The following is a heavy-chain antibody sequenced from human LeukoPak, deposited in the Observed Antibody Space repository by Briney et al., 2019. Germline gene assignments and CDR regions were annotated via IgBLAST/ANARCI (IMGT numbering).Heavy chain of an antibody. V-gene: IGHV4-34*01. CDR2: IYYSGST. D-gene: IGHD3-9*01. CDR1: GGSFSGYY. J-gene: IGHJ6*03. CDR3: ARGNRSNPRENYDILTGYYKIQTTSYYYYMDV. Sequence: SETLSLTCAVYGGSFSGYYWGWIRQPPGKGLEWIGSIYYSGSTYYNPSLKSRVTISVDTSKNQFSLKLSSVTAADTAVYYCARGNRSNPRENYDILTGYYKIQTTSYYYYMDVWGKGTTVTISS.